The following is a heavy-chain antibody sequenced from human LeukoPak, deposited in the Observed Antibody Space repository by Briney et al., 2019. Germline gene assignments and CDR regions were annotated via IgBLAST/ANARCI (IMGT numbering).Heavy chain of an antibody. CDR2: ISSSSSYI. D-gene: IGHD6-13*01. V-gene: IGHV3-21*01. CDR3: AREGASIAAAGPNWFDP. CDR1: GFTFSSYS. Sequence: GGSLTLSCAASGFTFSSYSMNWVRPAPGKGLEWVSSISSSSSYIYYADSVKGRFTISRDNAKNSLYLQMNSLRAEDTAVYYCAREGASIAAAGPNWFDPWGQGTLVTVSS. J-gene: IGHJ5*02.